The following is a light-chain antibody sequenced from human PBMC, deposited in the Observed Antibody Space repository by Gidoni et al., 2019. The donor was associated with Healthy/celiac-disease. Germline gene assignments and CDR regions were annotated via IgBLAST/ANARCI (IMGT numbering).Light chain of an antibody. J-gene: IGLJ1*01. V-gene: IGLV2-8*01. CDR3: SSYAGSNNYV. CDR2: EVS. Sequence: SALTQPPSASGSPGQSVTISCTGTSSDVGGYNYVSWYQQHPGKAPKLMIYEVSKRPSGVPDRFFGSKSRNTASLTVSGLQAEDEADYYCSSYAGSNNYVFGTGTKVTVL. CDR1: SSDVGGYNY.